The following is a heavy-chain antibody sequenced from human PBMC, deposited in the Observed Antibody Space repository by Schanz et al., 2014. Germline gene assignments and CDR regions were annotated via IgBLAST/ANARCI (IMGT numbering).Heavy chain of an antibody. CDR1: GFTFSNYG. Sequence: QVQLVESVGGVVQPGRSLRLSCAASGFTFSNYGLVLVRQAPGKGLEWLAVISYDGSDKFHADSVKGRFTISRDNSKNTLYLQMNSLRVEDTAVYYCAKDFVPLVQQLIRSGGAHLDHWGQGTLVTVSS. CDR2: ISYDGSDK. CDR3: AKDFVPLVQQLIRSGGAHLDH. V-gene: IGHV3-30*18. D-gene: IGHD6-13*01. J-gene: IGHJ4*02.